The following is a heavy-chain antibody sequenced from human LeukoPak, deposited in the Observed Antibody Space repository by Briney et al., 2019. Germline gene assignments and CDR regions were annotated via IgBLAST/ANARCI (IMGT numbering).Heavy chain of an antibody. V-gene: IGHV1-18*01. J-gene: IGHJ4*02. Sequence: GASVKVSCKASGYTFTSYGISWVRQAPGQGLEWMGWISAYNGNTNYAQKLQGRVSMTTDTSTSTAYMELRSLRSDDTAVYYCARDNRGRGRRRYDFWSGYSNFDYWGQGTLVTVSS. CDR2: ISAYNGNT. CDR3: ARDNRGRGRRRYDFWSGYSNFDY. D-gene: IGHD3-3*01. CDR1: GYTFTSYG.